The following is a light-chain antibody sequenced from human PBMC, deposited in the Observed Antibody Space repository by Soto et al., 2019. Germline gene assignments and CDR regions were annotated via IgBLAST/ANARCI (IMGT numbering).Light chain of an antibody. Sequence: EIVLTQSPATLSLSPGERATLSCRASQSVSSYLAWYQQKPGQAPRLLIYDASNRATGIPARFSGSGSGTDFTLTISSLEPEDFAVYYCQQRINWRLTFGPGTKVDIK. CDR3: QQRINWRLT. V-gene: IGKV3-11*01. CDR1: QSVSSY. J-gene: IGKJ3*01. CDR2: DAS.